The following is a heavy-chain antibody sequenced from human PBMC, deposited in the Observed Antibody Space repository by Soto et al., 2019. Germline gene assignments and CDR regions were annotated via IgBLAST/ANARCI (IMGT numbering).Heavy chain of an antibody. CDR3: ARELDGTSQIDN. CDR1: GFTFSNYG. D-gene: IGHD2-2*01. CDR2: ISSSSSNI. J-gene: IGHJ4*02. V-gene: IGHV3-21*01. Sequence: EVQLVESGGGLVKPGWSLRLSCAASGFTFSNYGMNWVRQAPGQGLEWVSSISSSSSNIYYGDSVKGRFTISRDNAKSSLYLQMNSLRAEDSAMYYCARELDGTSQIDNWGQGTLVTVSS.